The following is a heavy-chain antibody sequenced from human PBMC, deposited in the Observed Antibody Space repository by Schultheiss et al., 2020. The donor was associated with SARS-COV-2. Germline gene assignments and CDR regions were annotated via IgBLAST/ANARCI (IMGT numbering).Heavy chain of an antibody. Sequence: SETLSLTCTVSGGSISSGDYYWSWLRQSPGKGLEWIGYMFYSGTAYYNPSFRSRVTISVDTSKNQFSLKLSSVTAADTAVYYCAREVDTGGSDPWGQGTLVTVSS. CDR1: GGSISSGDYY. V-gene: IGHV4-30-4*02. J-gene: IGHJ5*02. D-gene: IGHD5-18*01. CDR2: MFYSGTA. CDR3: AREVDTGGSDP.